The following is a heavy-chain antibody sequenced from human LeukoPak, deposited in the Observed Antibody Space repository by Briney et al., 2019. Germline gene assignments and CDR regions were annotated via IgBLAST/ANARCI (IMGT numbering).Heavy chain of an antibody. CDR1: GFTFSTYW. J-gene: IGHJ3*02. CDR2: INIDGSST. CDR3: AKHTYYYTSGKNSAFDI. Sequence: GGSLRLSCAASGFTFSTYWMHWVRQAPGKGLMWVSRINIDGSSTNYADSVKGRFTISRDNSKNTLSLQMNSLRAEDTAVYYCAKHTYYYTSGKNSAFDIWGQGTMVTVSS. V-gene: IGHV3-74*01. D-gene: IGHD3-10*01.